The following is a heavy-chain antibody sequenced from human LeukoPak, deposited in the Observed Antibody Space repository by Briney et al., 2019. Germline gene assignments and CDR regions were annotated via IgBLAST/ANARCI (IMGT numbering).Heavy chain of an antibody. V-gene: IGHV3-30-3*01. CDR1: GFTFSSYA. Sequence: GGSLRLSCAASGFTFSSYAMHWVRQAPGKGLEWVAVISYDGSTKYYADSVKGRFTISSDNAKNTLYLQMNSLRAEDTAVYYCARSPLLYGIVVVPRFDYWGQGTLVTVSS. D-gene: IGHD3-22*01. CDR3: ARSPLLYGIVVVPRFDY. CDR2: ISYDGSTK. J-gene: IGHJ4*02.